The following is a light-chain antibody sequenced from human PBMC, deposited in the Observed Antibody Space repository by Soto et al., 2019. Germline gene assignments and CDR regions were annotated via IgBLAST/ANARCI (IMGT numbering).Light chain of an antibody. V-gene: IGLV2-23*02. CDR1: SSDVGSYNL. J-gene: IGLJ1*01. CDR2: EVS. CDR3: CSCAGSSTPLV. Sequence: QSALTQPASVSGSPGQSITISCTGTSSDVGSYNLVSWYQQHPGKAPKLMIYEVSKRPSGVSNRFSGSKSGNTATLTISGLQAEDEADYYCCSCAGSSTPLVFGTGTKLTVL.